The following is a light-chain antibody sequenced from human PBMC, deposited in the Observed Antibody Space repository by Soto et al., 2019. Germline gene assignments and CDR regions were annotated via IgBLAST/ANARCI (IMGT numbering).Light chain of an antibody. CDR3: QQLNSYPPNT. CDR2: AAS. J-gene: IGKJ5*01. Sequence: DIQLTQSPSFLSASVGDRVTITCRASQGISSYLAWYQQKPGKAPKLLIYAASTWQSGVPSRFSGSGSGTEFTLTISSLQHEDFATYYCQQLNSYPPNTFGQGTRLEMK. CDR1: QGISSY. V-gene: IGKV1-9*01.